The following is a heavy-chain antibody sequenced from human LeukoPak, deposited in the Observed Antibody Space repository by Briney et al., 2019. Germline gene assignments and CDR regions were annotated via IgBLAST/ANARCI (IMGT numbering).Heavy chain of an antibody. V-gene: IGHV4-31*03. CDR2: IYYSGST. CDR3: ARYARGGSYYFDY. J-gene: IGHJ4*02. D-gene: IGHD6-19*01. CDR1: GGSISSGGYY. Sequence: SETLSLTCTVSGGSISSGGYYWSWIRQHPGKGLEWIGYIYYSGSTYYNPSLKSRVTISVDTSKNQFSLKLSSVTAADTAVYYCARYARGGSYYFDYWGQGTLVTVSS.